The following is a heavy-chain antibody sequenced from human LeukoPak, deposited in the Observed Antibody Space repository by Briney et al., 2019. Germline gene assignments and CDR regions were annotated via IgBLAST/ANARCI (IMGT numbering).Heavy chain of an antibody. Sequence: SETLSLTCTVSGDSISSNAYYWGWIRQPPGKGLECIESLSYGRSTFYSPSLKSGVSMSVDTSNNQFALKLSPVTAADTAVYYCARQSGPYSSRWFDYWGQGTLITVSS. CDR3: ARQSGPYSSRWFDY. D-gene: IGHD6-13*01. V-gene: IGHV4-39*01. J-gene: IGHJ4*02. CDR1: GDSISSNAYY. CDR2: LSYGRST.